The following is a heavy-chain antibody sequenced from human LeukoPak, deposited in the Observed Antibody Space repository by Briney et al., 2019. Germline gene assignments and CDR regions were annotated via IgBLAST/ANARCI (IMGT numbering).Heavy chain of an antibody. CDR3: ASTVVPAATFDY. V-gene: IGHV4-59*12. D-gene: IGHD2-2*01. J-gene: IGHJ4*02. Sequence: SETLSLTCTVSGGSISSYYWSWIRQPPGKGLEWIGYIHYSGTTNYNPSLKSRVTISVDTSKSQFSLKLSSVTAADTAVYYCASTVVPAATFDYWGQGTLVTVSS. CDR2: IHYSGTT. CDR1: GGSISSYY.